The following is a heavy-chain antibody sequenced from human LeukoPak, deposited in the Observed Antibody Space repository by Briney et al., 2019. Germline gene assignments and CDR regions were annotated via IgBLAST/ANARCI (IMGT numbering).Heavy chain of an antibody. CDR1: GFTVSSNY. CDR2: IYSGGST. J-gene: IGHJ6*02. D-gene: IGHD2-2*01. CDR3: ARDRVVPAATHSYYYYGMDV. Sequence: GGSLRLSCAASGFTVSSNYMSWVRQAPGKGLEWVSVIYSGGSTYYADSVKGRFTISRDNPKNTLYLQMNSLRAEDTAVYYCARDRVVPAATHSYYYYGMDVWGQGTTVTVSS. V-gene: IGHV3-66*01.